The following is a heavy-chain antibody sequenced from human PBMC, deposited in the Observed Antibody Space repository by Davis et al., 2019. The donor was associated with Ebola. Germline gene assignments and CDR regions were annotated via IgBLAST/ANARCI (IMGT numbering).Heavy chain of an antibody. Sequence: GESLKISCAASGFTFSSYAMHWGREGKGKGLEWVSYISSSSSTIYYADSVKGRFTISRDNAKNSLYLQMNSLRDEDTAVYYCARGGEYYYDSSGYMDVWGQGTTVTVSS. CDR2: ISSSSSTI. J-gene: IGHJ6*02. CDR3: ARGGEYYYDSSGYMDV. D-gene: IGHD3-22*01. CDR1: GFTFSSYA. V-gene: IGHV3-48*02.